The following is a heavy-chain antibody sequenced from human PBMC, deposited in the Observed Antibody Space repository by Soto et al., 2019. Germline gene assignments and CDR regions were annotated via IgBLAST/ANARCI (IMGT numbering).Heavy chain of an antibody. Sequence: GESLRISCKGSGYSFNSYWIGWVRQMPGKGLEWMGIIYPGDFTGDSNTRYSPSFQGQVTISADKSISTAYLQWSSLKASDTAMYYCARQNYGDYERRFAYWGQGTLVTVSS. J-gene: IGHJ4*02. CDR3: ARQNYGDYERRFAY. CDR1: GYSFNSYW. D-gene: IGHD4-17*01. CDR2: IYPGDFTGDSNT. V-gene: IGHV5-51*01.